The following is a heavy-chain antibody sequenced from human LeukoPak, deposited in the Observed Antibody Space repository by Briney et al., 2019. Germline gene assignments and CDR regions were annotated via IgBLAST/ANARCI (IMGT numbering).Heavy chain of an antibody. J-gene: IGHJ4*02. D-gene: IGHD6-13*01. CDR2: INTNTGNP. CDR1: GYNFNSQG. Sequence: GASVKVSCTASGYNFNSQGMNWVRQAPGQGLEWMGWINTNTGNPTYAQGFTGRFVFSLDTSVSTAYLQISSLKAEDTAVYYCARGDPSSSWYYFDYWGQGTLVTVSS. CDR3: ARGDPSSSWYYFDY. V-gene: IGHV7-4-1*02.